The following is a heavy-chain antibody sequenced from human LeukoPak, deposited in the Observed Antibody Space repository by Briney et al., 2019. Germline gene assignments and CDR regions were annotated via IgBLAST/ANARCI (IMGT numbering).Heavy chain of an antibody. CDR1: GYTFTSYY. J-gene: IGHJ4*02. CDR2: INPSGGST. D-gene: IGHD3-9*01. V-gene: IGHV1-46*01. CDR3: ARDLRGPLRYFDWPNLDY. Sequence: ASVKVSCKASGYTFTSYYMHWVRQAPGQGLEWMGIINPSGGSTSYAQKFQGRVTMTRDTSTSTVYMELSSLRSEDTAVYYCARDLRGPLRYFDWPNLDYWGQGTLVTVSS.